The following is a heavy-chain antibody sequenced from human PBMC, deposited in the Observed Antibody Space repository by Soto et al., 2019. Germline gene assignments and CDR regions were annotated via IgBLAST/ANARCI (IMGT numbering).Heavy chain of an antibody. V-gene: IGHV1-2*04. CDR1: GYTFTGYY. J-gene: IGHJ4*02. CDR2: INPNSGGT. Sequence: ASVKVSCKASGYTFTGYYMHWVRQAPGQGLEWMGWINPNSGGTNYAQKFQGWVTMTRDTSISTAYMELSRLRSDDTAVYYCARDIGAQDIVVVPPAMSLDYWGQGTLVTVSS. D-gene: IGHD2-2*01. CDR3: ARDIGAQDIVVVPPAMSLDY.